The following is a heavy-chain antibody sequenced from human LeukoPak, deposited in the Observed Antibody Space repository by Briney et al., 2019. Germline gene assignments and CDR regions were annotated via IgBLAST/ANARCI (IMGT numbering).Heavy chain of an antibody. CDR3: ARLDVEMATIPVFDAFDI. J-gene: IGHJ3*02. V-gene: IGHV4-34*01. Sequence: SETLSLTCAVYGGSFSGYYWSWIRQPPGKGLEWIGEINHSGSTNCNPSLKSRVTISVGTSKNQFSLKLSSVTAADTAVYYCARLDVEMATIPVFDAFDIWGQGTMVTVSS. CDR1: GGSFSGYY. CDR2: INHSGST. D-gene: IGHD5-24*01.